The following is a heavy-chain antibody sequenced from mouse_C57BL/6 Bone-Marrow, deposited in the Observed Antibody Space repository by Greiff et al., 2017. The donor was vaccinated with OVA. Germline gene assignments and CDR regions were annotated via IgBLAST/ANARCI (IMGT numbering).Heavy chain of an antibody. Sequence: QMQLKQSGAELVRPGASVTLSCKASGYTFTDYEMHWVKQTPVHGLEWIGAIDPETGGTAYNQKFKGKAILTADKSSSTAYMELRSLTSEDSAVYYCTREGYYGSPNYAMDYWGQGTSVTVSS. D-gene: IGHD1-1*01. CDR3: TREGYYGSPNYAMDY. CDR2: IDPETGGT. J-gene: IGHJ4*01. V-gene: IGHV1-15*01. CDR1: GYTFTDYE.